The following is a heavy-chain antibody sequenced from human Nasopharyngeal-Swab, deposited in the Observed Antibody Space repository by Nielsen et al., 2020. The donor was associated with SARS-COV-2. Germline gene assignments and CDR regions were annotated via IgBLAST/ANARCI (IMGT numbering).Heavy chain of an antibody. V-gene: IGHV3-43*02. J-gene: IGHJ6*02. Sequence: GESLKISCAASGFTFDDYAMHWVRQAPGKGLEWVSLISGDGGSTYYADSVKGRFTISRDNSKNTLYLQMNSLRAEDTAVYYCARDHRGSYYSDYYYGMDVWGQGTTVTVSS. CDR2: ISGDGGST. CDR3: ARDHRGSYYSDYYYGMDV. CDR1: GFTFDDYA. D-gene: IGHD1-26*01.